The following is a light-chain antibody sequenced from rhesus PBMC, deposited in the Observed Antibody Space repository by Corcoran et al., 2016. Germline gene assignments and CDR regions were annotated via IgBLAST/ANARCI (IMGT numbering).Light chain of an antibody. CDR3: QKYSSSPPYS. V-gene: IGKV3-53*01. CDR2: GAS. CDR1: QSVGSS. J-gene: IGKJ2*01. Sequence: QVILTQSPATLSLSPGERATLSCRASQSVGSSLAWYQPKPGQAPRLLIYGASSRATGIPDRLSGSGSGTEFTLTISSLEPEDFAVYYCQKYSSSPPYSFGQGTKVEIK.